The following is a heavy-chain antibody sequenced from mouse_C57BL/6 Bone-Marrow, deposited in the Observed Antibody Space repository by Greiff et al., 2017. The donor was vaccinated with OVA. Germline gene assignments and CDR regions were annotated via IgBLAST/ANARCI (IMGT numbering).Heavy chain of an antibody. D-gene: IGHD1-1*01. CDR1: GYTFTDYY. V-gene: IGHV1-75*01. CDR3: ARRIFYYGSSYPYYFDY. CDR2: IFPGSGST. Sequence: QVQLKESGPELVKPGASVKISCKASGYTFTDYYINWVKQRPGQGLEWIGWIFPGSGSTYYNEKFKGKATLTVDKSSSTAYMLLSSLTSEDSAVYFCARRIFYYGSSYPYYFDYWGQGTTLTVSS. J-gene: IGHJ2*01.